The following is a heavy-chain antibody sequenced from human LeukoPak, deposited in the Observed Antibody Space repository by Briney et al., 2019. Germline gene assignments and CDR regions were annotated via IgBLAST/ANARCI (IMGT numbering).Heavy chain of an antibody. J-gene: IGHJ4*02. Sequence: DSGPTLLQPPRPLTLTWTFSGFSLPSGGGGVGWIRQPPGKGLEWLGIIVWDDDERCRPSLKNTRTITTDPSKNPVVLTMTNMDPVDTATYYCAHSVKKHRVYYFDSWGQGTLVTVSS. D-gene: IGHD3-10*01. V-gene: IGHV2-5*02. CDR1: GFSLPSGGGG. CDR2: IVWDDDE. CDR3: AHSVKKHRVYYFDS.